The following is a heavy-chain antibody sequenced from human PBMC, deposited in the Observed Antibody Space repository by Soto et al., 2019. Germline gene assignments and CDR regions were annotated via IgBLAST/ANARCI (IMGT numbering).Heavy chain of an antibody. Sequence: GASVKVSCKASGGTFSSYAISWVRQAPGQGLEWMGGIIPIFGTANYAQKFQGRVTITADESTSTAYMELSSLRFEDTAVYYCARVRYDYYDSSGYTTFGMDVWSQGTTVTVSS. J-gene: IGHJ6*02. CDR2: IIPIFGTA. D-gene: IGHD3-22*01. CDR1: GGTFSSYA. V-gene: IGHV1-69*13. CDR3: ARVRYDYYDSSGYTTFGMDV.